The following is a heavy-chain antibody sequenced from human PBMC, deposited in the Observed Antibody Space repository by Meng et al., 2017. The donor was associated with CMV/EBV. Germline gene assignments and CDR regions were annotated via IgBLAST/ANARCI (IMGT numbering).Heavy chain of an antibody. CDR1: GFTFSCYA. D-gene: IGHD3-16*01. CDR3: AREPVSSY. V-gene: IGHV3-33*01. CDR2: VWYDGSNK. Sequence: GESLKISYAASGFTFSCYAMHWVRQAPGKGLEWVAVVWYDGSNKYYADSVKGRFTISRDNSKNTLYLQMNSLRAEDTGVYYCAREPVSSYWGQGTLVTVSS. J-gene: IGHJ4*02.